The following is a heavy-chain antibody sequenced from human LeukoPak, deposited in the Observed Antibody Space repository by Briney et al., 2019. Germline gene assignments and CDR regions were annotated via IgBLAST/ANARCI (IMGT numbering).Heavy chain of an antibody. CDR1: GYTFTGYY. D-gene: IGHD2-2*01. CDR2: INPNSGGT. J-gene: IGHJ3*02. CDR3: ARGSKDIVVVLNLVRLQIKKETYAFDI. V-gene: IGHV1-2*06. Sequence: ASVEVSCKASGYTFTGYYMHWVRQAPGQGLEWMGRINPNSGGTNYAQKFQGRVTMTRDTSISTAYMELSRLRSDDTAVYYCARGSKDIVVVLNLVRLQIKKETYAFDIWGQGTMVTVSS.